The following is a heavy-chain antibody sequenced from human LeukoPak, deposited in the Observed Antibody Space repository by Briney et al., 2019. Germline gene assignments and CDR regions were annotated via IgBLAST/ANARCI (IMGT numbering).Heavy chain of an antibody. CDR1: GYTFTSCG. J-gene: IGHJ4*02. CDR3: ARNATGYPPNY. V-gene: IGHV1-18*01. D-gene: IGHD3-9*01. Sequence: GASVKVSCKASGYTFTSCGISWVRQAPGQGLEWMGWISAYNGNTNYAQKLQGRVTMTTDTSTTTAYMELRSLRSDDTAVYFCARNATGYPPNYWGQGTLVTVSS. CDR2: ISAYNGNT.